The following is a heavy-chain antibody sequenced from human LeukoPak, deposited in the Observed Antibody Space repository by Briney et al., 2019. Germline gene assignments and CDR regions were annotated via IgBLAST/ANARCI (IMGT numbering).Heavy chain of an antibody. CDR1: GFTFSSYA. Sequence: GGSLRLSCAASGFTFSSYAMSWVRQAPGKGLEWVSTISGSVSSTYYADSVKGRFTISRDNAKNSLYLQMNSLRAEDTAVCYCARDFEFGSAAGTPNWGQGTLVTVSS. V-gene: IGHV3-23*01. CDR3: ARDFEFGSAAGTPN. J-gene: IGHJ4*02. CDR2: ISGSVSST. D-gene: IGHD6-13*01.